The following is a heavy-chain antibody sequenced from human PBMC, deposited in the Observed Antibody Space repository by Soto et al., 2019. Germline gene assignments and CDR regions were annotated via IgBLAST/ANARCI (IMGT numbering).Heavy chain of an antibody. CDR2: IYSTGTT. D-gene: IGHD1-1*01. CDR3: VRDGTKTLRDWFDX. CDR1: VASISGFY. J-gene: IGHJ5*02. V-gene: IGHV4-4*07. Sequence: PPETLSLTSTVSVASISGFYWSWIRKSAGKGLEGILRIYSTGTTDYNPSLKSLVMMSVDTSKKQFSLKLRSVTAADTAVYYCVRDGTKTLRDWFDXWGQGISVTVSX.